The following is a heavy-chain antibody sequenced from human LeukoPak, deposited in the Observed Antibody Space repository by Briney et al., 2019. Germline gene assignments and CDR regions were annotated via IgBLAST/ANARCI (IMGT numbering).Heavy chain of an antibody. CDR3: ARSLVYDYVWGSYRPLYYFDY. V-gene: IGHV3-7*01. D-gene: IGHD3-16*02. CDR2: IKQDGSGK. J-gene: IGHJ4*02. Sequence: PGGSLRLSCAASGFTFSSYWMSWVRQAPGKGLEWVANIKQDGSGKYYVDSVKGRFTISRDNAKNSLYLQMNSLRAEDTAVYYCARSLVYDYVWGSYRPLYYFDYWGQGTLVTVSS. CDR1: GFTFSSYW.